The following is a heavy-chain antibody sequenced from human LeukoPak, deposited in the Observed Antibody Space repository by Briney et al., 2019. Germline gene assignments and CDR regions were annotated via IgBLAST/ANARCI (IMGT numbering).Heavy chain of an antibody. Sequence: PSETLSLTCTVSGGSISSYYWNWIRQPPGKGLEWIGYIHYSGSTNHNASLKSRVTISVDTSKNQFSLKLSSGTAADTAVYYCARDGVAGGFDYWGQGTLVTVSS. V-gene: IGHV4-59*01. D-gene: IGHD6-19*01. CDR1: GGSISSYY. J-gene: IGHJ4*02. CDR3: ARDGVAGGFDY. CDR2: IHYSGST.